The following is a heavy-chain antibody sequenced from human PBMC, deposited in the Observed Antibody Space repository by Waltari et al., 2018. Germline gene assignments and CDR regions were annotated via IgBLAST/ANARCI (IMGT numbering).Heavy chain of an antibody. CDR2: IYHGGRN. D-gene: IGHD2-2*01. J-gene: IGHJ4*02. CDR1: GYSISRGYS. Sequence: QVQLQESGPGLVKPSETLSLTCAVSGYSISRGYSWGWSRQTRGKGLEWIGSIYHGGRNYYNPSLKSRVTVSVDTSKNQFSLKLSSVTAADTAVYYCARLGIPAANDYWGQGTLVTVSS. CDR3: ARLGIPAANDY. V-gene: IGHV4-38-2*01.